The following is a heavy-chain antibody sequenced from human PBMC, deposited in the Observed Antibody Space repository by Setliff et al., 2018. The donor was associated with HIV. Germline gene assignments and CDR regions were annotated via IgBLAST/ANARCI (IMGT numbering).Heavy chain of an antibody. D-gene: IGHD3-10*01. CDR2: VNPNSGGT. Sequence: GASVKVSCKASGYTFTGYDMHWVRQAPGQGLEWMGWVNPNSGGTNYAQKFQGRVTMTRDTSISTAYMELSRPRSDDTAVYYCARDLTGDLFFDYWGQGTLVTVSS. CDR3: ARDLTGDLFFDY. J-gene: IGHJ4*02. V-gene: IGHV1-2*02. CDR1: GYTFTGYD.